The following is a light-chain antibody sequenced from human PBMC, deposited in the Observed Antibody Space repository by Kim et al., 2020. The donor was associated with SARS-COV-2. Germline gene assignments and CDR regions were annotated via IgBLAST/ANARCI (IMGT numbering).Light chain of an antibody. CDR3: KHYGSSPLT. J-gene: IGKJ4*01. Sequence: EIVLTQSPGTLSLSPGERATLSCRASQSVSSSYLAWYQQKPGQAPRLLIYGASSRATGIPDRFSGSGSGTDFTLTISGLEPEDFAVYYCKHYGSSPLTFGGGTKVDIK. CDR1: QSVSSSY. CDR2: GAS. V-gene: IGKV3-20*01.